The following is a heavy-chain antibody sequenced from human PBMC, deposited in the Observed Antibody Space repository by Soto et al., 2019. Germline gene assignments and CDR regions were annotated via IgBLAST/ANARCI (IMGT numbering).Heavy chain of an antibody. D-gene: IGHD6-6*01. CDR3: ARGSSSSGYDY. J-gene: IGHJ4*02. CDR1: GFTFSNYY. V-gene: IGHV3-48*01. Sequence: GGSLRLSCAASGFTFSNYYMTWVRQAPGKGLEWVSSISGSSSNRNYGDSVKGRFTISRDNAKNSMHLQMNSLRAEDTAVYYCARGSSSSGYDYWGQGTLVTVSS. CDR2: ISGSSSNR.